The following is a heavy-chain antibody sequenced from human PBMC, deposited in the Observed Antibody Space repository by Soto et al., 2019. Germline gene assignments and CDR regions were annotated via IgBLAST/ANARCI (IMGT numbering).Heavy chain of an antibody. CDR3: ARGRYGDY. D-gene: IGHD1-1*01. CDR1: GYAFTTYG. V-gene: IGHV1-18*01. J-gene: IGHJ4*02. Sequence: QVHLVQSGAEVKKPGASVKVSCQGSGYAFTTYGITWVRQAPGQGLEWMGWISAHNGNTNYAQKRQGRVTVTRDTSPSTAYMELRGLRYDDTAVYYCARGRYGDYWGQGALVTVSS. CDR2: ISAHNGNT.